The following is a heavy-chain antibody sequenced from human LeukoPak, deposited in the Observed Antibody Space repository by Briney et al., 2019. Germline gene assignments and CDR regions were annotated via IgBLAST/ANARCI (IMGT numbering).Heavy chain of an antibody. D-gene: IGHD1-1*01. Sequence: ASVKVSCKASGYTFTGYYMHWVRQAPGQGLEWMGWINPNSGGTNYAQKFQGRVTMTRDTSISTAYMELSSLRSEDTAVYYCARGRNWNDAFDIWGQGTMVTVSS. CDR3: ARGRNWNDAFDI. CDR2: INPNSGGT. J-gene: IGHJ3*02. V-gene: IGHV1-2*02. CDR1: GYTFTGYY.